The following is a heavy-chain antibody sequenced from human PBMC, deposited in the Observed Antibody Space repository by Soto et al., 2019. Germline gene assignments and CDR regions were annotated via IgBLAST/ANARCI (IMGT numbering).Heavy chain of an antibody. V-gene: IGHV1-69*13. CDR2: IIPIFGTA. D-gene: IGHD3-16*02. J-gene: IGHJ6*02. CDR1: GGTFSSYA. Sequence: GASVKVSCKASGGTFSSYAISWVRQAPGQGLEWMGGIIPIFGTANYAQKFQGRVTLTADESTSTAYMELSSLRSEDTAVYYCARGTYDYVWGSYRQRAYYYYYGMDVWGQGTTVTVSS. CDR3: ARGTYDYVWGSYRQRAYYYYYGMDV.